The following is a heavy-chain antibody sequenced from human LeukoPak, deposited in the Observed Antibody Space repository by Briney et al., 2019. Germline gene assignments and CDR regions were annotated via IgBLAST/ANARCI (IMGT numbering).Heavy chain of an antibody. D-gene: IGHD3-22*01. V-gene: IGHV4-34*01. Sequence: PSETLSLTCAVYGGSFSGYYWSWIRQPPGKGLEWIGEINHSGSTNYNPSLKSRVTILVDTSKNQFSLKLSSVTAADTAVYYCARYSSGYYYYYGMDVWGQGTTVTVSS. CDR3: ARYSSGYYYYYGMDV. CDR1: GGSFSGYY. CDR2: INHSGST. J-gene: IGHJ6*02.